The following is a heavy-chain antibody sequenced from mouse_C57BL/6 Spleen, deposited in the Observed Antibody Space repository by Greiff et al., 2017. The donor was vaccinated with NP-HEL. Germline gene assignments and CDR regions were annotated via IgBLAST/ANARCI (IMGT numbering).Heavy chain of an antibody. CDR1: GFSLTSYG. CDR2: IWSDGST. J-gene: IGHJ4*01. Sequence: VKLQESGPGLVAPSQSLSITCTVSGFSLTSYGVHWVRQPPGKGLEWLVVIWSDGSTTYNSALKSRLSISKDNSKSQVFLKMNSLQTDDTAMYYCARHSSGYDAMDYWGQGTSVTVSS. CDR3: ARHSSGYDAMDY. V-gene: IGHV2-6-1*01. D-gene: IGHD3-2*02.